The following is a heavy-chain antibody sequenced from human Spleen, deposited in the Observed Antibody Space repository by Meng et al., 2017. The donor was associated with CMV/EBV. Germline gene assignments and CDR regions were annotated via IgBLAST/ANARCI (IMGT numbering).Heavy chain of an antibody. CDR3: ARVYCSSTSCHPDY. CDR1: GGSISSYY. CDR2: ICCSGST. D-gene: IGHD2-2*01. V-gene: IGHV4-59*01. J-gene: IGHJ4*02. Sequence: SETLSLTCTVSGGSISSYYWSWIRQPPGKGLEWIGYICCSGSTNYNRSLKSRVTITVDTSKNQFSLKLSSVTAADTAVYYCARVYCSSTSCHPDYWGQGTLVTVSS.